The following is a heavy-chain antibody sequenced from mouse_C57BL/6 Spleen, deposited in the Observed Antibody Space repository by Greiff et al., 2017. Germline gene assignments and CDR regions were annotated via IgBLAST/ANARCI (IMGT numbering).Heavy chain of an antibody. Sequence: VQRVESGAELVRPGASVTLSCKASGYTFTDYEMHWVKQTPVHGLEWIGAIDPETGGTAYNQKFKGKAILTADKSSSTAYMELRSLTSEDSAVYYCTRSGDYDDGFAYWGQGTLVTVSA. J-gene: IGHJ3*01. D-gene: IGHD2-4*01. CDR3: TRSGDYDDGFAY. CDR1: GYTFTDYE. CDR2: IDPETGGT. V-gene: IGHV1-15*01.